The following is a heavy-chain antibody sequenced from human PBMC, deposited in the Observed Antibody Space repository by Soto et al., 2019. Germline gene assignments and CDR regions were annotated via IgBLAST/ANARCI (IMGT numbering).Heavy chain of an antibody. V-gene: IGHV1-69*01. CDR2: IIPIFGTA. J-gene: IGHJ6*02. Sequence: QVQLVQSGAEVKKPGASVKVSCKASGGTFSSYAISWVRQAPGQGLEWMGGIIPIFGTANYAQKFQGRVTITADDSTSAYYLQLSILRAEDTAFYYCARGGRKGSSWPYYYYGMDVWGQGTTVTVSS. CDR3: ARGGRKGSSWPYYYYGMDV. D-gene: IGHD6-13*01. CDR1: GGTFSSYA.